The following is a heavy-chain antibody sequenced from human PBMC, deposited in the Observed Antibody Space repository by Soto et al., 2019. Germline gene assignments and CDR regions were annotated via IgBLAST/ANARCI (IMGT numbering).Heavy chain of an antibody. CDR1: GYPVTAYY. CDR3: ARGGGVGVAGSAAFDM. J-gene: IGHJ3*02. D-gene: IGHD3-3*01. Sequence: QLHLVQSGAVVKKPGASVTVSCSASGYPVTAYYMHWVRQAPGRGLEWMGGINPATGAAKYTQTFQGRVTLTRDPSPSTGFMELSGLTSEGTAVFYWARGGGVGVAGSAAFDMWGQGTLVTVSS. CDR2: INPATGAA. V-gene: IGHV1-2*02.